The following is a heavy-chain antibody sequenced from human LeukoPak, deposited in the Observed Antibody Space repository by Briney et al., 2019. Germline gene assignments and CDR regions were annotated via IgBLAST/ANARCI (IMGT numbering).Heavy chain of an antibody. Sequence: GGSLRLSCAASGFTFSSYAMSWVRQAPGKGLEWVSAISGSGGSTYYADSVKGRFTISRDNSKNTLYLQMNSLGAEDTAVYYCAKDRSMPVYYFDYWGQGTLVTVSS. D-gene: IGHD2-2*01. V-gene: IGHV3-23*01. CDR3: AKDRSMPVYYFDY. J-gene: IGHJ4*02. CDR1: GFTFSSYA. CDR2: ISGSGGST.